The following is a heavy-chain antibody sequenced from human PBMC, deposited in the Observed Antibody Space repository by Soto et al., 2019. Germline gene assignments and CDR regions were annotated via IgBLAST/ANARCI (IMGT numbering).Heavy chain of an antibody. CDR3: ARVGYYDFWSGYYTYYYYGMDV. J-gene: IGHJ6*02. D-gene: IGHD3-3*01. V-gene: IGHV3-7*01. Sequence: PGGSLRLSCAASGFTFSSYWMSWVRQAPGKGLEWVANIKQDGSEKYYVGSVKGRFTISRDNAKNSLYLQMNCLRAEDTAVYYCARVGYYDFWSGYYTYYYYGMDVWGQGTTVTVSS. CDR1: GFTFSSYW. CDR2: IKQDGSEK.